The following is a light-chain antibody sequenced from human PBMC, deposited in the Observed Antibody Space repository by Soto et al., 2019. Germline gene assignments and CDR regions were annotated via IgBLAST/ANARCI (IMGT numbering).Light chain of an antibody. V-gene: IGKV3-15*01. J-gene: IGKJ4*01. CDR3: QQYNNWPLT. Sequence: MTQSPSTLSGSVGDRVTITCRASQSVSSDLAWYEQKPGQAPRLLIYGASTRATGIPARFSGSGSGTEFTLTISSLQSEDFAVYYCQQYNNWPLTFGGGTKVEIK. CDR2: GAS. CDR1: QSVSSD.